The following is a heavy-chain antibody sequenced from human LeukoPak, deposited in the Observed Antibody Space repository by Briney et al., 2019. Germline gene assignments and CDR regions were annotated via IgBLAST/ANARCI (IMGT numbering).Heavy chain of an antibody. CDR3: ARPEGGSGRTDAFDI. CDR2: INPSGGST. D-gene: IGHD3-10*01. Sequence: ASVKVSCKASGYTFTSYYMHWVRQAPGQGLEWMGIINPSGGSTSYAQKFQGRVTMTRDTSTSTVYMELSSLRSEDMAVYYCARPEGGSGRTDAFDIWGQGTMVTVSS. V-gene: IGHV1-46*03. J-gene: IGHJ3*02. CDR1: GYTFTSYY.